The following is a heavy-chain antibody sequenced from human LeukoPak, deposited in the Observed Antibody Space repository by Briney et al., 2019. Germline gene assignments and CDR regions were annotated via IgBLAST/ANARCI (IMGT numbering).Heavy chain of an antibody. Sequence: GGSLRLSCAASGFTFSNYAMSWVRQAPGKGLEWVAVISYDGSNKYYADSVKGRFTISRDNSKNTLYLQMNSLRAEDTAVYYCANSYYDSSGLGFDYWGQGTLVTVSS. J-gene: IGHJ4*02. V-gene: IGHV3-30*18. CDR3: ANSYYDSSGLGFDY. D-gene: IGHD3-22*01. CDR1: GFTFSNYA. CDR2: ISYDGSNK.